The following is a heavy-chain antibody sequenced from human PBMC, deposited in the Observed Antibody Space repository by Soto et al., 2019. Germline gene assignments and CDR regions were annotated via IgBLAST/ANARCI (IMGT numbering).Heavy chain of an antibody. CDR2: INHSGST. CDR1: GGSFSGYY. Sequence: QVQLQQWGAGLLKPSETLSLTCAVYGGSFSGYYWSWIRQPPGKGLEWIGEINHSGSTNYNPSLKSRVTISVDTSKNQFSLKLSSVTAADTAVYYCARRTSIAQVDYWGQGTLVTVSS. V-gene: IGHV4-34*01. CDR3: ARRTSIAQVDY. D-gene: IGHD6-6*01. J-gene: IGHJ4*02.